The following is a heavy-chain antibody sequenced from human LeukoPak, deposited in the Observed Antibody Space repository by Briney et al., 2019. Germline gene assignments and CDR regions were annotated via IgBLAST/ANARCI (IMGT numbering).Heavy chain of an antibody. V-gene: IGHV4-31*03. CDR1: GGSISSGGYY. CDR2: IYYSGST. Sequence: SETLSLTCTVSGGSISSGGYYWSWIRQHPGKGLEWIGYIYYSGSTYYNPSLKSRVTISVDTSKNQFSLELSSVTAADTAVYYCATERTGYDFIFWGQGTLVTVSS. D-gene: IGHD5-12*01. CDR3: ATERTGYDFIF. J-gene: IGHJ4*02.